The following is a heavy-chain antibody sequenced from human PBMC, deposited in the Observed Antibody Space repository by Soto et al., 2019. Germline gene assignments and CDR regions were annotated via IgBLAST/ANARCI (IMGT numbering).Heavy chain of an antibody. V-gene: IGHV4-31*03. D-gene: IGHD3-10*01. Sequence: QVQLQESGPGLVKPSQTLSLTCTVSGGSITSGGYCWTWLRQHPVKGLEWMGHIYYSGSSSYNPSLTSRLTISRDSSKSKFPLKLTSVTAADIAVYYCARDGDDFDSGSPPFLSKWGQGTLVTVSS. CDR1: GGSITSGGYC. CDR2: IYYSGSS. J-gene: IGHJ4*02. CDR3: ARDGDDFDSGSPPFLSK.